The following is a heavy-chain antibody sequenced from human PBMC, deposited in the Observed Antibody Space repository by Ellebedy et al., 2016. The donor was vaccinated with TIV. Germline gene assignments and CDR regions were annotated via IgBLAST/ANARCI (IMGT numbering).Heavy chain of an antibody. Sequence: SGPTLVKPTQTLTLTCTFSGFSLSTSGMCVSWIRQPPGKALEWLARIDWDDETYYSTSLKTRLTISKDTSKTQVVLKMTNMDPVDTGTYYCARMVAGTRFLDYWGQGILVTVSS. CDR3: ARMVAGTRFLDY. D-gene: IGHD6-19*01. CDR2: IDWDDET. J-gene: IGHJ4*02. CDR1: GFSLSTSGMC. V-gene: IGHV2-70*11.